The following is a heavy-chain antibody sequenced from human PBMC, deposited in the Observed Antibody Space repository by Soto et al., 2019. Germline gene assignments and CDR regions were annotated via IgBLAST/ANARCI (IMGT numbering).Heavy chain of an antibody. CDR2: INGDGTRA. J-gene: IGHJ3*02. D-gene: IGHD3-10*01. V-gene: IGHV3-74*01. Sequence: EVQLEESGGGSVQLGESLRVSCVASGFTFRNKWMHWVGQVPGKGLVWVCRINGDGTRASYADFVKGRFTLSRDNAQNLLFLQLNSLRVDDTGVYHCARGGAAGRGDAIDIWGPGTTVAVSS. CDR3: ARGGAAGRGDAIDI. CDR1: GFTFRNKW.